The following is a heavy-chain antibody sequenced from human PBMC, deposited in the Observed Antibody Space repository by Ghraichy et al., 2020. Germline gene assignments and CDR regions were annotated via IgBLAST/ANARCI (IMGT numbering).Heavy chain of an antibody. J-gene: IGHJ6*02. CDR3: ARSPTAYYYYAMDV. CDR1: GDSISSGGYY. CDR2: IYYSGST. V-gene: IGHV4-31*03. Sequence: LSLTCTVSGDSISSGGYYWSWIRQHPGKGLEWIGYIYYSGSTYYNPSLKSRVTISIDTSKKQLSLKLSSVTAADTAVYYCARSPTAYYYYAMDVWGQGTKVTVSS.